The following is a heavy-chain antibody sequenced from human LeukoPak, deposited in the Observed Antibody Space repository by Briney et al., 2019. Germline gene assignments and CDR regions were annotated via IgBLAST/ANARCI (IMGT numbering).Heavy chain of an antibody. J-gene: IGHJ4*02. CDR2: IIPILGIA. CDR1: GGTFSSYA. D-gene: IGHD6-6*01. CDR3: ARDSTEYSSSGPSSEYGY. Sequence: ASVKVYCKASGGTFSSYAISWVRPAPGQGLEWMRRIIPILGIANYAQKFQGRVTITADESTSTAYMELSSLRSEDTAVYYCARDSTEYSSSGPSSEYGYWGQGTLVTVSS. V-gene: IGHV1-69*04.